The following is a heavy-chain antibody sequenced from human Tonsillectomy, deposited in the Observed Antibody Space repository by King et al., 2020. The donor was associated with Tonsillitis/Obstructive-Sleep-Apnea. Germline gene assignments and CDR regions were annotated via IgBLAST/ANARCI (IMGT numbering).Heavy chain of an antibody. V-gene: IGHV3-15*01. J-gene: IGHJ4*02. CDR1: GFTFDDAW. Sequence: QLVQSGGGLVKPGGSLRLSCAASGFTFDDAWLSWVRLAPGKGLEWVGRIKSKTDGETTDYAAPVKGRFTISRDDSKSTLYLQMNSLKSDDTAVYLCATPDTASTYRGQGTLVTGSP. CDR2: IKSKTDGETT. D-gene: IGHD5-18*01. CDR3: ATPDTASTY.